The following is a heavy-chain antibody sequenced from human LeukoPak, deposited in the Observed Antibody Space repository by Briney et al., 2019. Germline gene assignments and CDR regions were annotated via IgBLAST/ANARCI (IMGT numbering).Heavy chain of an antibody. Sequence: PGGSLRLSCAASGFTFSSYAMSWVRQSPGKGLEWVSAFRGSGGSTYYADSVKGRFTISRDNSKNTLYLQMNSLRAEDTAVYYCAKDPSRPAALPNWFDPWGQGTLVTVSS. J-gene: IGHJ5*02. V-gene: IGHV3-23*01. D-gene: IGHD2-2*01. CDR2: FRGSGGST. CDR1: GFTFSSYA. CDR3: AKDPSRPAALPNWFDP.